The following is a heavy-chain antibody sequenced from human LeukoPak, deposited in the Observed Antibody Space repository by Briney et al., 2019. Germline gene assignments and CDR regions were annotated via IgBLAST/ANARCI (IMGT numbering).Heavy chain of an antibody. CDR2: IKSDGSGT. CDR1: GFSFNKYW. D-gene: IGHD1-1*01. V-gene: IGHV3-74*01. J-gene: IGHJ4*02. Sequence: GGSLRLSCEASGFSFNKYWMHWVRQAPGKGLVWASRIKSDGSGTIYADSVKGRFTISRDNAKNTLYLQMNSLRVDDTAVYYCARDPGDTTLVYDYWGQGTLVTVSS. CDR3: ARDPGDTTLVYDY.